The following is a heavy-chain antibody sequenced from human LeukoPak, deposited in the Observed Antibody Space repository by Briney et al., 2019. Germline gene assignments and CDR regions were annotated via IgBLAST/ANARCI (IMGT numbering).Heavy chain of an antibody. V-gene: IGHV6-1*01. D-gene: IGHD2-2*03. CDR1: GDSVSSNSAA. CDR2: TYYRSKWYN. J-gene: IGHJ4*02. Sequence: SQTLSLTCAISGDSVSSNSAAWNWIRQSPSRGLEWLGRTYYRSKWYNDYAVSVKSRITINPDTSKNQFSLQLNSVTPEDTAVYYCARVGGYCSSTSCYYYFDYWGQGTLVTVSS. CDR3: ARVGGYCSSTSCYYYFDY.